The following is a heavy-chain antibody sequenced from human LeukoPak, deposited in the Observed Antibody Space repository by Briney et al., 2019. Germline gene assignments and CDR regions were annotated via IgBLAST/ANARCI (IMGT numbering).Heavy chain of an antibody. J-gene: IGHJ3*02. V-gene: IGHV1-24*01. Sequence: GASVKVSCKVSGYTLTELSMHWVRQAPGKGLEWVGGFDPEDGETIYAQKFQGRVTMTEDTSTDTAYMELSSLRSEDTAVYYCARGITFRGVIVNVFDIWGQGTMVTVSS. CDR3: ARGITFRGVIVNVFDI. D-gene: IGHD3-16*02. CDR1: GYTLTELS. CDR2: FDPEDGET.